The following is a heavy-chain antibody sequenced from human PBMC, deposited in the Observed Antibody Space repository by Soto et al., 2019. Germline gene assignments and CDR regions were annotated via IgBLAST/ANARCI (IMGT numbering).Heavy chain of an antibody. CDR1: EFSFNHYA. CDR3: AGCYGVRVRKVRNWFDS. CDR2: ISGSGDET. Sequence: EVQLSESGGGLVQPGGSLRLSCAASEFSFNHYAMSWVRQAPGKGLEWVSAISGSGDETYCADSVKGRFTISRDNSKNTMYRQMNSLKVEATAVYYCAGCYGVRVRKVRNWFDSWGQGNLVTVSS. J-gene: IGHJ5*01. D-gene: IGHD3-10*01. V-gene: IGHV3-23*01.